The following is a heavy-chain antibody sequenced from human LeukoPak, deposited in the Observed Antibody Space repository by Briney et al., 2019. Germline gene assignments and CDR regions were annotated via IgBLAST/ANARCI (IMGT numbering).Heavy chain of an antibody. CDR3: AKAMAPTTVVTPVDY. CDR2: ISSSGGNT. D-gene: IGHD4-23*01. V-gene: IGHV3-23*01. J-gene: IGHJ4*02. Sequence: PGGSLRLSCAASGFTFSSYAMTWVRQAPGKGLEWVSAISSSGGNTYYADSVKGRFTISRDNSKNTLYLQMNSLRAEDTAVYYCAKAMAPTTVVTPVDYWGQGTLVTVSS. CDR1: GFTFSSYA.